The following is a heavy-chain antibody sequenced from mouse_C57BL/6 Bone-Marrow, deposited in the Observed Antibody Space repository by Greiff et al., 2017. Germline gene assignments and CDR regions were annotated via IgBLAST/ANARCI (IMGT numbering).Heavy chain of an antibody. CDR1: GYTFTSYW. CDR2: IDPSDSST. D-gene: IGHD2-3*01. Sequence: QVQLQQPGAELVKPGASVKLSCKASGYTFTSYWMQWVKQRPGQGLEWIGEIDPSDSSTNYNQKFKGKATLTVDTSSSTAYMQLSSLTSEDSAVDYCATGDGYYGFAYWGQGTLVTVSA. CDR3: ATGDGYYGFAY. V-gene: IGHV1-50*01. J-gene: IGHJ3*01.